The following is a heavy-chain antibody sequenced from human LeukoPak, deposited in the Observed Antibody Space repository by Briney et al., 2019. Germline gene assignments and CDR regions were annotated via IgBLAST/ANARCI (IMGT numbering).Heavy chain of an antibody. Sequence: SVKVSCKASGGTLSSYAISWVRQAPGQGLEWMRRIIPILGIANYAQKFQGRVTITADKSTSTAYMELSSLRSEDTAVYYCARDEYSSSWYGAGYYFDYWGQGTLVTVSS. V-gene: IGHV1-69*04. D-gene: IGHD6-13*01. CDR2: IIPILGIA. CDR3: ARDEYSSSWYGAGYYFDY. J-gene: IGHJ4*02. CDR1: GGTLSSYA.